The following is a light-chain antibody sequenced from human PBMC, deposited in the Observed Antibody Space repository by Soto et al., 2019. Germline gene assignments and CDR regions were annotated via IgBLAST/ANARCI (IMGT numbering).Light chain of an antibody. V-gene: IGLV2-8*01. CDR3: SSYVGDSVVV. CDR2: EVT. J-gene: IGLJ2*01. Sequence: QSVLTQPPSASGSPGQSVTISCTGTSSDVGHYNYVSWYQQHPGKATKLLIYEVTKWPSGVPHRLSESKSGNTASLTVSGVQAADEADYYCSSYVGDSVVVFGRGTTVTVL. CDR1: SSDVGHYNY.